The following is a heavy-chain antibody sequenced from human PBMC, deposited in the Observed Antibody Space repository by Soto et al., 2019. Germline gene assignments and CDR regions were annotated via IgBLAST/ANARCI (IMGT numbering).Heavy chain of an antibody. V-gene: IGHV3-48*03. D-gene: IGHD3-3*01. J-gene: IGHJ6*02. CDR2: ISSSGSTI. CDR1: GFTFSSYE. CDR3: ARDAFVSEWLLKYYYYYGMDV. Sequence: EVQLVESGGGLVQPGGSLRLSCAASGFTFSSYEMNWVRQAPGKGLEWVSYISSSGSTIYYADSVKGRFTISRDNAKNSLYLQMNSLRAEDTAVYYCARDAFVSEWLLKYYYYYGMDVWGQGTTVTVSS.